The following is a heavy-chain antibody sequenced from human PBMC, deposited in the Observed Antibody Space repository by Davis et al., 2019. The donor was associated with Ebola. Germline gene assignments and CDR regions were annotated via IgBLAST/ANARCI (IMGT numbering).Heavy chain of an antibody. J-gene: IGHJ4*02. Sequence: PSETLSLTCIVSGDSISSRDCYWTWIRQTPGKGLEWIGYISFSGKTYYNPSLKSRTTISLDTSENQISLKLNSVTAADTAVYFCARVPFSTALPSYWGQGTLVTVSS. D-gene: IGHD2-2*01. CDR2: ISFSGKT. V-gene: IGHV4-30-4*01. CDR1: GDSISSRDCY. CDR3: ARVPFSTALPSY.